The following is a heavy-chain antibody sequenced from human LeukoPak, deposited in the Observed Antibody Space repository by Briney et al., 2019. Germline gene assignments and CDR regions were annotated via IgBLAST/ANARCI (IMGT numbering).Heavy chain of an antibody. V-gene: IGHV3-11*04. CDR2: IGYSATTV. J-gene: IGHJ4*02. Sequence: GGSLRLSCAASGFTFSDYYMTWIRQAPGKGLEWISYIGYSATTVYYADSVRGRFTISRDDAKNSLFLQMNSLRAEDTAVYYCARGPDYGGPLRGQGTLVTVSP. CDR3: ARGPDYGGPL. D-gene: IGHD4-23*01. CDR1: GFTFSDYY.